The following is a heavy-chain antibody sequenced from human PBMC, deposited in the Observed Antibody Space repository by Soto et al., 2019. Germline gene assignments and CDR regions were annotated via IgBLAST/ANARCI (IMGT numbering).Heavy chain of an antibody. V-gene: IGHV2-5*02. Sequence: QITLKESGPTLVKPTQTLTLTCTFSGFSLSTSGVGVGWIRQPPGKALEWLALIYWDDDERYSPSLKNRLTXTXDNXKNQVVLTLTNMAPVDTATYYCARRLTPPFDCFDYWGQGTLVTVSS. J-gene: IGHJ4*02. D-gene: IGHD2-15*01. CDR1: GFSLSTSGVG. CDR3: ARRLTPPFDCFDY. CDR2: IYWDDDE.